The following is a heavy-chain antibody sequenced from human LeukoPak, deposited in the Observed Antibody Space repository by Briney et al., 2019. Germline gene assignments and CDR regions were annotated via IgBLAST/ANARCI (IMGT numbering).Heavy chain of an antibody. J-gene: IGHJ4*02. V-gene: IGHV3-23*01. CDR2: IFGSGGST. CDR1: GFTFSSYA. Sequence: GGSLRLSCAASGFTFSSYAMYWVRQAPGKGLEWVSGIFGSGGSTYYADSVKGRFTISRDNSKNTVYLQMNSLRAEDTAVYYCAKTTTGYSSGRFPGWPVDYWGQGTLVTVSS. CDR3: AKTTTGYSSGRFPGWPVDY. D-gene: IGHD6-19*01.